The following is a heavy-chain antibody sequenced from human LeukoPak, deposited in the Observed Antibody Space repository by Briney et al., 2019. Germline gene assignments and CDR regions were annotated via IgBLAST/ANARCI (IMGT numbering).Heavy chain of an antibody. D-gene: IGHD4/OR15-4a*01. Sequence: KPSEILSLTFTVSGGSTGSSSYYWGWIRQPPGKGLEWIGNIYYSGDTYYNPSLKRRVTISVDTSKNQFSLNLSSVTAADTAMYYCARRRVADYGDGFEYWGQGTLVSVSS. J-gene: IGHJ4*02. CDR2: IYYSGDT. V-gene: IGHV4-39*01. CDR1: GGSTGSSSYY. CDR3: ARRRVADYGDGFEY.